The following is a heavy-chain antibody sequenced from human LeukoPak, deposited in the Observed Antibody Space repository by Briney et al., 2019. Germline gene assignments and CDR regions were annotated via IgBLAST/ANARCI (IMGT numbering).Heavy chain of an antibody. CDR3: ARDDASTARASGMDV. CDR2: ISRDSAYM. CDR1: GFTFTTYD. V-gene: IGHV3-21*01. J-gene: IGHJ6*04. Sequence: GESLRLSCAASGFTFTTYDMNWVRQAAGKGLEWVSYISRDSAYMYLADSVKGRFTISRDNAKNSLYLQMNSLRGEETAVYYCARDDASTARASGMDVWGKGTTVTVSS. D-gene: IGHD1-14*01.